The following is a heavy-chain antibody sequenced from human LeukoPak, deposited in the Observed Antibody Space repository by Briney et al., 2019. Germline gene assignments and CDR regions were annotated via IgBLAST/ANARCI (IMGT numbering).Heavy chain of an antibody. Sequence: GGSLRLSCAASGFTFSTYGMHWVRQAPGKGLERVAFLRYDGSNKYYADSVKGRFTISRDNSKNTLYLQMNSLRAEDTAVYYCAKGVVNCGSTSCYFYYYMDVWGKGTTVTVFS. CDR3: AKGVVNCGSTSCYFYYYMDV. J-gene: IGHJ6*03. CDR2: LRYDGSNK. D-gene: IGHD2-2*01. V-gene: IGHV3-30*02. CDR1: GFTFSTYG.